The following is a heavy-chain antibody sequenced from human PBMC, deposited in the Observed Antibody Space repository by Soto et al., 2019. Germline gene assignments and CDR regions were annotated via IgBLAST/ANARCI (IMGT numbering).Heavy chain of an antibody. Sequence: QVQLVQSGAEVKKPGSSVKVSCKASGGTFSSYAISWVRQAPGQGLEWMGGIIPIFGTANYAQKFQGRVTITADETTSTAYMELSSLRCEDTAVYYCAVDSDFGVVSYYWGQGTLVTVSS. CDR3: AVDSDFGVVSYY. D-gene: IGHD3-3*01. V-gene: IGHV1-69*01. CDR2: IIPIFGTA. CDR1: GGTFSSYA. J-gene: IGHJ4*02.